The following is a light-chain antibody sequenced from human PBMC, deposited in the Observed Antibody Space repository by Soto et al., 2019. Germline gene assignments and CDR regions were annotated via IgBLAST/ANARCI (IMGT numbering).Light chain of an antibody. CDR2: AAS. J-gene: IGKJ5*01. V-gene: IGKV1D-12*01. Sequence: DIQMTQSPSSVSASVGDRVTISCQASQGMSRSLAWYQQKPGKAPKLLIYAASSLQSGVPSRFSGSGFRTDFTLTISSLQPEDSAIYYCQQADTFPITFGQGTRLEI. CDR1: QGMSRS. CDR3: QQADTFPIT.